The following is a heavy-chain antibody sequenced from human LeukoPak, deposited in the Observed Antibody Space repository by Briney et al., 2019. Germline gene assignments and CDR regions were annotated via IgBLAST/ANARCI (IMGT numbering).Heavy chain of an antibody. Sequence: PAGGSLRLSCAASGFTFSSYSMNWVRQAPGKGLEWVSYISSSSSTIYYADSVKGRFTISRDNAKNSLYLQMNSLRAEDTAVYYCARTWMYSNYFRGQGTLVTVSS. CDR2: ISSSSSTI. D-gene: IGHD4-11*01. CDR3: ARTWMYSNYF. CDR1: GFTFSSYS. J-gene: IGHJ4*02. V-gene: IGHV3-48*01.